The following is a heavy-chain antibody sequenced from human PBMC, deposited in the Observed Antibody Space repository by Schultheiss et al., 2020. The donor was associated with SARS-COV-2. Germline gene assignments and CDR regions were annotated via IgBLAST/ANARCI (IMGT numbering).Heavy chain of an antibody. J-gene: IGHJ6*04. CDR3: ARDVYV. Sequence: SETLSLTCTVSGCSISSRSYYWGWLRQPPGKGLEWIGSIYYSRRTNCNPSLKSRVTMSVDTSKNQFSLKLSSVTAADTTVYYCARDVYVWGKGTTVTVSS. V-gene: IGHV4-39*07. CDR2: IYYSRRT. CDR1: GCSISSRSYY.